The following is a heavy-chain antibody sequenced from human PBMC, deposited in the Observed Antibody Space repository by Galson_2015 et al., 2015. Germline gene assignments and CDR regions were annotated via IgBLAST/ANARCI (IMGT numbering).Heavy chain of an antibody. Sequence: SLRLSCAGSGFTFSSHWMDWVRQAPGKGLEWVANIKEDGSDKYYVDSVKGRFTISRDNAKNSLYLQMNSLRAEDTAIYYCASQTWTGYFDYWGLGILVTVSS. D-gene: IGHD3-10*01. CDR3: ASQTWTGYFDY. J-gene: IGHJ4*02. CDR1: GFTFSSHW. CDR2: IKEDGSDK. V-gene: IGHV3-7*03.